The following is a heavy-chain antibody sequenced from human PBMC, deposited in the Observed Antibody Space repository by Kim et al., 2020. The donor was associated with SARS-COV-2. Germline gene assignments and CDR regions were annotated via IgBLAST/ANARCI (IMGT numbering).Heavy chain of an antibody. CDR1: GGTFSSYA. CDR3: VRFEIPAAPLTPQEREGCY. CDR2: IIPIFGTA. Sequence: SVKVSCKASGGTFSSYAISWVRQAPGQGLEWMGGIIPIFGTANYAQKFQGRVTITADESTSTAYMELSSLRSEDTAVYYCVRFEIPAAPLTPQEREGCYWGQGTLVTVSS. D-gene: IGHD2-21*01. J-gene: IGHJ4*02. V-gene: IGHV1-69*13.